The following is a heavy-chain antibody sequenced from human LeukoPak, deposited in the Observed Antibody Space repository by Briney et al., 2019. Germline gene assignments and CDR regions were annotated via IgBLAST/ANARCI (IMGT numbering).Heavy chain of an antibody. CDR3: ARGPYDYVWGSYRSANWFDP. J-gene: IGHJ5*02. V-gene: IGHV3-7*01. Sequence: GGSLRLSCAASGFTFSSYAMSWVRQAPGKGLEWVANIKQDGSEKYYVDSVKGRFTISRDNAKNSLYLQMNSLRAEDTAVYYCARGPYDYVWGSYRSANWFDPWGQGTLVTVST. D-gene: IGHD3-16*02. CDR2: IKQDGSEK. CDR1: GFTFSSYA.